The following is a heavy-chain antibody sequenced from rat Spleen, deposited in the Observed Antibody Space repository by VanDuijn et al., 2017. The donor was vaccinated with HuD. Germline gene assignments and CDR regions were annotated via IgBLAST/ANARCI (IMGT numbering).Heavy chain of an antibody. Sequence: EVQLVESGGGLVQPGRSLKLSCVASGFTFNNYWMTWIRQAPTKGLEWVASISPTGGSTSYRDSVKGRFTISRDNAKSTLYLQMDSLRSEDTATYYCARQEDYGGYSRDYFGYWGQGVVVTVSS. D-gene: IGHD1-11*01. CDR1: GFTFNNYW. J-gene: IGHJ2*01. CDR3: ARQEDYGGYSRDYFGY. CDR2: ISPTGGST. V-gene: IGHV5-31*01.